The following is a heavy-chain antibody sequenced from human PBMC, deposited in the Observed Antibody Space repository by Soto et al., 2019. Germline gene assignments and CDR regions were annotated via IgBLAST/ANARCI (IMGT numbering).Heavy chain of an antibody. CDR1: GGSFSGYY. V-gene: IGHV4-34*01. CDR3: ARDKNYYYYGMDV. CDR2: LNHSGST. J-gene: IGHJ6*02. Sequence: SKTLSLTCAVYGGSFSGYYWNWIRQPPGKGLEWIGELNHSGSTKYNPSLKSRVSISVDTSKNQFSLRLNSVTAADTAVYYCARDKNYYYYGMDVWGQGTTVTVSS.